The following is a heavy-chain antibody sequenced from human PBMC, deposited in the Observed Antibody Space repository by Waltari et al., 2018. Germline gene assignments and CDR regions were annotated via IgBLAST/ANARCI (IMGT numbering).Heavy chain of an antibody. Sequence: QVQLQESGPGLVKPSETLSLTCAVSAYSLSSGFFWGWIRQPQGKGPEWIASIYYTGSTYYNPSLKSRVTISVDTSKNQFSLKLSSVTAADTAVYYCARSNRFFDLWGRGTLVTVSS. J-gene: IGHJ2*01. D-gene: IGHD3-16*02. CDR1: AYSLSSGFF. CDR2: IYYTGST. V-gene: IGHV4-38-2*01. CDR3: ARSNRFFDL.